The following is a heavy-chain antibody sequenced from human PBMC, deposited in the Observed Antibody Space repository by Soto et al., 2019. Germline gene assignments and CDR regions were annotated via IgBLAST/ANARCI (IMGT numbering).Heavy chain of an antibody. Sequence: SETLSLTCAVSGGSISSSNWWSWVRQPPGKGLEWIGEIYHSGSTNYNPSLKSRVTISVDKSKNQFSLKLSSVTAADTAVYYFVRVSASYYYGMDVWGQGTTVTVS. D-gene: IGHD1-26*01. CDR1: GGSISSSNW. CDR2: IYHSGST. J-gene: IGHJ6*02. V-gene: IGHV4-4*02. CDR3: VRVSASYYYGMDV.